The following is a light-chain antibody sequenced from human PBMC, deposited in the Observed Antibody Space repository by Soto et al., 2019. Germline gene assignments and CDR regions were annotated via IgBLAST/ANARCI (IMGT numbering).Light chain of an antibody. Sequence: ETEMTQSPATLSVSPGEGATLSCRASQTVYNNVAWYQQKPGRAPRLLIYGASTRATGVPDRVSGSGSGTEFTLTISSLQSEDFGVYYCQQYNYWPPWTFGQGTKVEIK. CDR2: GAS. CDR1: QTVYNN. V-gene: IGKV3-15*01. CDR3: QQYNYWPPWT. J-gene: IGKJ1*01.